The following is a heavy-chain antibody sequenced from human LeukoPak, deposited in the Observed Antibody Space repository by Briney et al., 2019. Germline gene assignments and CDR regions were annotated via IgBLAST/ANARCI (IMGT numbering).Heavy chain of an antibody. V-gene: IGHV3-23*01. Sequence: PGGSLRLSCAASGFTFSRNAMSWVRQARGKGREGVSAVSVSGDSTYYADSVKGRFTISGDNSRTMVYLQMNSLRAEATAIYYCAKASPYYDVFTGYYYSFAYWGQGPLVPVSS. CDR2: VSVSGDST. CDR1: GFTFSRNA. D-gene: IGHD3-9*01. CDR3: AKASPYYDVFTGYYYSFAY. J-gene: IGHJ4*02.